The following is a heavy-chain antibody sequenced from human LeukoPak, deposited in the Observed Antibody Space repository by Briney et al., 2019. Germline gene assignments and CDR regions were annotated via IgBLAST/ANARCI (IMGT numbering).Heavy chain of an antibody. Sequence: SLRLACAAAGCTVDDYGMHWGRQSPGKDLEWVSGISWNSGSIGYADSVKGRYTISRDNAKNSLYLQVNSLRAEDTAFYYCARARGNSYFDYRAQGTLVTVSS. D-gene: IGHD3-10*01. V-gene: IGHV3-9*01. J-gene: IGHJ4*02. CDR2: ISWNSGSI. CDR1: GCTVDDYG. CDR3: ARARGNSYFDY.